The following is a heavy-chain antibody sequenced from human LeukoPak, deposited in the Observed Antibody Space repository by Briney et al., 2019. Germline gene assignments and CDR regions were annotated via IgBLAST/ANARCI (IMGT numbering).Heavy chain of an antibody. Sequence: SETLSLTCTVSGGSISSSSYYWGWIRQPPGKGLEWIGSIYHSGSTYYNPSLKSRVTISVDTSKNQFSLKLSSVTAADTAVYYCARGGRGYALGFDYWGQGTLVTVSS. CDR3: ARGGRGYALGFDY. CDR1: GGSISSSSYY. CDR2: IYHSGST. J-gene: IGHJ4*02. V-gene: IGHV4-39*07. D-gene: IGHD2-2*01.